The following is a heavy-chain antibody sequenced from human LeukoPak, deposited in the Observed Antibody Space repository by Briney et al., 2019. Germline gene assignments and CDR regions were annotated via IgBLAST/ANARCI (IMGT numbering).Heavy chain of an antibody. D-gene: IGHD6-13*01. Sequence: GGSLRLSCAASGFTFSSYGMHWVRQAPGKGLEWVAFIRYDGSNKYYADSVKGRFTISRYNSKNTLYLQMNSLRAEDTAVYYCAKEPRQLVGFDYWGQGTLVTVSS. V-gene: IGHV3-30*02. CDR3: AKEPRQLVGFDY. J-gene: IGHJ4*02. CDR1: GFTFSSYG. CDR2: IRYDGSNK.